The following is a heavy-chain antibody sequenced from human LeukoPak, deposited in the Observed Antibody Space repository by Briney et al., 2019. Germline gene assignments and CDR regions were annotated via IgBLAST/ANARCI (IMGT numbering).Heavy chain of an antibody. J-gene: IGHJ3*02. CDR1: GFTFSSYA. D-gene: IGHD6-19*01. CDR3: AKDSRYSSGWPDAFDI. CDR2: ISGSGGST. Sequence: QTGGSLRLSCAASGFTFSSYAMSWVRQAPGKGLEWVSAISGSGGSTYYADSVKGRFTISRDNSKNTLYLQMNSLRAEDTAVYYCAKDSRYSSGWPDAFDIWGQGTMVTVSS. V-gene: IGHV3-23*01.